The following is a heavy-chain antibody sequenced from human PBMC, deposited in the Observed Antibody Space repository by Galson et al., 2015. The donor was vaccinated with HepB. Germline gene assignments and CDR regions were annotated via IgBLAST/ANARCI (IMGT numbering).Heavy chain of an antibody. CDR1: GGTFSSYT. CDR3: ARDGGGALLWFGELSGAFGI. V-gene: IGHV1-69*04. Sequence: SVKVSCKASGGTFSSYTISWVRQAPGQGLEWMGRIIPILGIANYAQKFQGRVTITADKSTSTAYMELSSLRSEDTAVYYCARDGGGALLWFGELSGAFGIWGQGTMVTVSS. J-gene: IGHJ3*02. D-gene: IGHD3-10*01. CDR2: IIPILGIA.